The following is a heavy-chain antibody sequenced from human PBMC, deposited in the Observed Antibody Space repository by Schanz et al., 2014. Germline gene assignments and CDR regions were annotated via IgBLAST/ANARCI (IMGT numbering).Heavy chain of an antibody. V-gene: IGHV1-46*03. D-gene: IGHD6-6*01. CDR3: GRGFSRSYIDF. CDR2: INPSGGST. Sequence: QVQLVQSGAEVHKPGASVKVSCKASGYTFTGYYMHWVRQAPGQGLEWMGMINPSGGSTTYAQKFQGRVTMTRDTSTSTVYLELSSLRSDDTAVYYCGRGFSRSYIDFWGQGTLITVSS. CDR1: GYTFTGYY. J-gene: IGHJ4*02.